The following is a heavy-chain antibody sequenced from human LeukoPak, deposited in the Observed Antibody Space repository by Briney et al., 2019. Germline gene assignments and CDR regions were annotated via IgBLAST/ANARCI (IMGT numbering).Heavy chain of an antibody. J-gene: IGHJ5*02. CDR1: GFTFTNYA. V-gene: IGHV3-30*04. CDR2: ISYDETNK. D-gene: IGHD1-26*01. Sequence: PGGSLRLSCAASGFTFTNYAMHWVRQAPGKGLEWVAVISYDETNKYYEDSVKGRFTISRDSSKNTLYLQMSSLRAEDTAVYYCAKDRELLRSIFSCLDPWGQGTLVTVSS. CDR3: AKDRELLRSIFSCLDP.